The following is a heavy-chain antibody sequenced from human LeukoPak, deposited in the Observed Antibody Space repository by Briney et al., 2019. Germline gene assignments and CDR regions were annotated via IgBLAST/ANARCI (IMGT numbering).Heavy chain of an antibody. J-gene: IGHJ4*02. D-gene: IGHD6-6*01. CDR1: GYSFTNYW. CDR3: AQSSSPYFFDY. CDR2: IYPGDSDT. V-gene: IGHV5-51*01. Sequence: GESLKISCKGSGYSFTNYWIGWVRQMPGKGLEWMGTIYPGDSDTRYSPSFQGQVTISADKSISTAYLQWSSLKASDTAMYYCAQSSSPYFFDYWGQGTLVTVSS.